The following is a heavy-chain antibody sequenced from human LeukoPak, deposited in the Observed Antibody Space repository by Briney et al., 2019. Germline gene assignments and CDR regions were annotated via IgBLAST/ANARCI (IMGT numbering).Heavy chain of an antibody. J-gene: IGHJ4*02. Sequence: SETLSLTCTVSGGSISSYYWSWIRQPAGKGLEWLGRIYTSGSTNYNPSLRSRVTMSVDTSKNQFSLKLSSVTAADTAVYYCAREELSTLFDYWGQGTLVTVSS. CDR3: AREELSTLFDY. CDR1: GGSISSYY. V-gene: IGHV4-4*07. D-gene: IGHD1-26*01. CDR2: IYTSGST.